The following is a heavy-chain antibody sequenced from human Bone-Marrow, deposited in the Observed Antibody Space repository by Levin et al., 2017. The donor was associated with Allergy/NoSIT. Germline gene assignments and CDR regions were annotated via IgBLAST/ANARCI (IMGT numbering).Heavy chain of an antibody. J-gene: IGHJ5*02. V-gene: IGHV3-9*01. D-gene: IGHD3-10*01. Sequence: LTGGSLRLSCAASRFMFDEYAMHWVRQAPGKGLEWVSGVSWNGDTKGYADSVKGRFTISRDNAKKSLYLQMNSLSAEDTALYYCAKGGGSATYDWLDPWGQGTLVTVSS. CDR2: VSWNGDTK. CDR3: AKGGGSATYDWLDP. CDR1: RFMFDEYA.